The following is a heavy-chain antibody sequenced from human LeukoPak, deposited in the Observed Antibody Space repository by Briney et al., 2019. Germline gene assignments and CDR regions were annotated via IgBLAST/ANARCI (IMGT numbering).Heavy chain of an antibody. CDR2: IYYSGST. Sequence: KPSETLSLTCTVSGGSISSYYWSWIRQPPGKGLEWIGYIYYSGSTNYNPSLKSRVTISVDTSKNQFSLKLSSVTAADTAVYYCARHNYYDSRVDYWGQGTLVTVSS. V-gene: IGHV4-59*01. CDR1: GGSISSYY. J-gene: IGHJ4*02. CDR3: ARHNYYDSRVDY. D-gene: IGHD3-22*01.